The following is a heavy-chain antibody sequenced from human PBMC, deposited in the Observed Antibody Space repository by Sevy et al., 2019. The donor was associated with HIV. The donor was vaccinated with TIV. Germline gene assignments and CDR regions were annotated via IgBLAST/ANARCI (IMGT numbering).Heavy chain of an antibody. CDR1: GFTFSTYN. CDR2: ITDSSNYI. J-gene: IGHJ4*02. CDR3: ARDRRTLNYYGSSGYNYYFDD. Sequence: GGSLRLSCAASGFTFSTYNMNWVRQAPGKGLEWVSSITDSSNYIYHADSVKGRFTISRDNAKNSLYLQMNSLRAEDTAVYFCARDRRTLNYYGSSGYNYYFDDWGQGTLVTVSS. V-gene: IGHV3-21*01. D-gene: IGHD3-22*01.